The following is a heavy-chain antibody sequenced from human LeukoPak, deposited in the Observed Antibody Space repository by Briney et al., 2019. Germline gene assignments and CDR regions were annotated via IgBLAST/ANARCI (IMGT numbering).Heavy chain of an antibody. CDR1: GFTFSSYA. Sequence: GGSLRLSCAASGFTFSSYAMSWVRQAPGKGLEWVSAISGSGGSTYYADSVKGRFTISRDNSKNTLYLQMNSLRAEDTAVYYCARGQGGSGWSKGFDYWGQGTLVTVSS. V-gene: IGHV3-23*01. D-gene: IGHD6-19*01. CDR3: ARGQGGSGWSKGFDY. J-gene: IGHJ4*02. CDR2: ISGSGGST.